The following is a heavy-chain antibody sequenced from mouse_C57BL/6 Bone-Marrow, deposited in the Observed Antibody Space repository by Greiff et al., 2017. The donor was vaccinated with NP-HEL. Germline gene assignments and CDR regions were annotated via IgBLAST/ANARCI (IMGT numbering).Heavy chain of an antibody. V-gene: IGHV1-54*01. CDR3: ARGGYYYGSSY. J-gene: IGHJ2*01. CDR1: GYAFTNYL. Sequence: VQLQQSGAELVRPGTSVKVSCKASGYAFTNYLIEWVKQRPGQGLEWIGVFNPGSGGTNYNEKFKGKATLTADKSSSTAYMQLSSLTSEDSAVYFCARGGYYYGSSYWGQGTTLTVSS. CDR2: FNPGSGGT. D-gene: IGHD1-1*01.